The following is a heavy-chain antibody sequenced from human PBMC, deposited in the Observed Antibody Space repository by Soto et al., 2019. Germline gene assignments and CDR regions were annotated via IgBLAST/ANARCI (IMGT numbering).Heavy chain of an antibody. CDR2: INAGNGNT. Sequence: ASVKVSCKASGYTFTSYAMHLVRQAPGQRLEWMGWINAGNGNTKYSQKFQGRVTITRDTSASTAYMELSSLRSEDTAVYYCARGSGAWNYDFWSGYYTWGQGTLVTVSS. CDR3: ARGSGAWNYDFWSGYYT. CDR1: GYTFTSYA. V-gene: IGHV1-3*01. D-gene: IGHD3-3*01. J-gene: IGHJ4*02.